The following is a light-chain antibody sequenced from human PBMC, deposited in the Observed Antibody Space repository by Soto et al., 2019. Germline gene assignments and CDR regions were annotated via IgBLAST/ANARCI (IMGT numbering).Light chain of an antibody. CDR3: LLLYSCTRRV. Sequence: QAVVTQEPSLTVSPGGTVTLTCSSSTGAVTSSNYPYWFQQKPGQVPRTLIYDTNNKYSWTPARFSASLLGGQATLTLSGARPEDEAEYYCLLLYSCTRRVFGNGTKLTVL. CDR2: DTN. CDR1: TGAVTSSNY. J-gene: IGLJ1*01. V-gene: IGLV7-46*01.